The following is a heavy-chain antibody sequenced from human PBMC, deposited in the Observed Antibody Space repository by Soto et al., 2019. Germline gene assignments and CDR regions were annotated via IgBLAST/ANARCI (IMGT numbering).Heavy chain of an antibody. J-gene: IGHJ5*02. Sequence: QITLKESGPTLVKPTQTLTLTCTFSGFSLSTSGVGVGWIRQPPGKALEWLALIYWDDDKRYSPSLKSRLTITKDTSKNQVDLTMTNMDPLHTATYYCAHRRSTYYYDSTFDPWGQGTLVTVSS. CDR3: AHRRSTYYYDSTFDP. D-gene: IGHD3-22*01. CDR2: IYWDDDK. V-gene: IGHV2-5*02. CDR1: GFSLSTSGVG.